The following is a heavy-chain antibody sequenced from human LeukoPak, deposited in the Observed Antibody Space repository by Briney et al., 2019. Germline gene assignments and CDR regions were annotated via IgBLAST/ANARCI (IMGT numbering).Heavy chain of an antibody. J-gene: IGHJ6*03. D-gene: IGHD2-2*01. CDR1: GYSISSGYY. V-gene: IGHV4-38-2*02. CDR2: IYYSGST. Sequence: SETLSLTCTVSGYSISSGYYWGWIRQPPGKGLEWIGSIYYSGSTYYNPSLKSRVTISVDTSKNQFSLKLSSVTAADTAVYYCARHAGYCSSTSCRPKNYYYYYMDVWGKGTTVTISS. CDR3: ARHAGYCSSTSCRPKNYYYYYMDV.